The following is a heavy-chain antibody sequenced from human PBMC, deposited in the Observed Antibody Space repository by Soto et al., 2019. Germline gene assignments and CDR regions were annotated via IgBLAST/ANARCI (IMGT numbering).Heavy chain of an antibody. CDR2: IYYSGST. Sequence: QVQLQESGPGLVKPSQTLSLTCTVSGGSISSGDYYWSWIRQPPGKGLEWIGYIYYSGSTYYNPSLKSRVTISVDTSKNQFSLKLSSVTAADTAVDYCARGYMTTVTTGWFDPWGQGTLVTVSS. CDR1: GGSISSGDYY. CDR3: ARGYMTTVTTGWFDP. V-gene: IGHV4-30-4*01. D-gene: IGHD4-17*01. J-gene: IGHJ5*02.